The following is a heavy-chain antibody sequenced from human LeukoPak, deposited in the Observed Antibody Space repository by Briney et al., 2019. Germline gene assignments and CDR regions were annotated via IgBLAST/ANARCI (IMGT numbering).Heavy chain of an antibody. CDR2: INPNAGST. D-gene: IGHD3-10*01. CDR3: ARDAGRTTTTTWSGGEYVGGRRGQYWFDP. V-gene: IGHV1-46*01. J-gene: IGHJ5*02. Sequence: ASVKVSCKASGPTFTTYYIHWIRQAPGQGLEWMGIINPNAGSTNYAQKFQGRVTMTRDISMATVYMELRSLRSEDTAVYYCARDAGRTTTTTWSGGEYVGGRRGQYWFDPWGQGTLVTVSS. CDR1: GPTFTTYY.